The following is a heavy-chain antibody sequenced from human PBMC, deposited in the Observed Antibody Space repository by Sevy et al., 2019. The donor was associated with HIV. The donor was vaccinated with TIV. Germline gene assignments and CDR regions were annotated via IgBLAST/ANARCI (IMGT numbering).Heavy chain of an antibody. Sequence: ASVKVSCKASGYTFTSYFIIWVRQVPGQGLEWMGRISAFNGDTSYAQKLQGRVTMTTDPSTSTAYMELRSLRPDDTALYYCARAPSGSQGPGQYFQYWGQGTLVTVSS. J-gene: IGHJ1*01. CDR3: ARAPSGSQGPGQYFQY. CDR1: GYTFTSYF. CDR2: ISAFNGDT. D-gene: IGHD1-26*01. V-gene: IGHV1-18*01.